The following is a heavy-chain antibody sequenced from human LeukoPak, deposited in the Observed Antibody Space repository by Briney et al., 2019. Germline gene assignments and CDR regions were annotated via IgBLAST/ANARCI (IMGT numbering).Heavy chain of an antibody. CDR3: AKDTHDYFNCMDV. V-gene: IGHV3-9*03. J-gene: IGHJ6*03. Sequence: PGGSLRLSCAASGFTFSSYAMSWVRQAPGKGLEWVSGISWNSGSIGYADSVKGRFTISRDNAKNSLYLQMNSLRAEDMALYYCAKDTHDYFNCMDVWGKGTTVTVSS. CDR1: GFTFSSYA. CDR2: ISWNSGSI.